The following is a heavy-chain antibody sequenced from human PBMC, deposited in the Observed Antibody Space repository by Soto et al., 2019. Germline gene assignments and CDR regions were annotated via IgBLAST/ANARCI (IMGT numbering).Heavy chain of an antibody. CDR2: GSYSGTT. D-gene: IGHD3-10*01. V-gene: IGHV4-61*01. CDR3: ARGATGTQYDY. Sequence: SETLSLTCTVSGVSVNSGSFYWAWIRQPPGKGLEWIGFGSYSGTTNYKPSLKSRVTISVDTSRSQISLKVTSLTAADTAVYYCARGATGTQYDYWGQGTLVTVS. J-gene: IGHJ4*02. CDR1: GVSVNSGSFY.